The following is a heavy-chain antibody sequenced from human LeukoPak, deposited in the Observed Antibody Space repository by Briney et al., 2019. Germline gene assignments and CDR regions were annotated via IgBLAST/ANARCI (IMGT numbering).Heavy chain of an antibody. CDR2: ISGSGGST. CDR1: GFTFSSYW. J-gene: IGHJ4*02. V-gene: IGHV3-23*01. CDR3: AKDNGFWSGLNDY. Sequence: GGSLRLSCAASGFTFSSYWMSWVRQAPGKGLEWVSAISGSGGSTYYADSVKGRFTISRDNSKNTLYLQMNSLRAEDTAVYYCAKDNGFWSGLNDYWGQGTLVTVSS. D-gene: IGHD3-3*01.